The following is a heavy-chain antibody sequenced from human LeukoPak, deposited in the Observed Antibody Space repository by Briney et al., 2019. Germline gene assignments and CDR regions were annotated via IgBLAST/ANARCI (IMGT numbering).Heavy chain of an antibody. Sequence: PGGSLRLSCAASGFTFSSYDMHWVSHAPGRGLEWVSAIGIAGDTYYPDSVKGRFTISRENAKNSMYLQMNSLKDGDTAVYYCIRGGIQVSGIDAFDIWGQGTMVTVSS. D-gene: IGHD5/OR15-5a*01. J-gene: IGHJ3*02. V-gene: IGHV3-13*01. CDR1: GFTFSSYD. CDR2: IGIAGDT. CDR3: IRGGIQVSGIDAFDI.